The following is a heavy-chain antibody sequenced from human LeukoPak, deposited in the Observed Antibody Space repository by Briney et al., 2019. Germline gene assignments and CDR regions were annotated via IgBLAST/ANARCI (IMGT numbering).Heavy chain of an antibody. CDR1: GYSFTSYW. CDR2: IYPGDSDT. D-gene: IGHD2-8*02. V-gene: IGHV5-51*01. Sequence: GESLKISCKGSGYSFTSYWIGWVRQMPGKGLEWMGIIYPGDSDTRYSPSFQGQVTISADKSISTAYLQWSSLKASDTAMYYCARAAACTGSLRLGFDPWGQGTLVTVSS. CDR3: ARAAACTGSLRLGFDP. J-gene: IGHJ5*02.